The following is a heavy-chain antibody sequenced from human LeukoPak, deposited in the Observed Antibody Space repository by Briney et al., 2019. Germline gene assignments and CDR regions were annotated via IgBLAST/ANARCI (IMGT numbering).Heavy chain of an antibody. J-gene: IGHJ3*01. CDR1: GFTFTNYW. Sequence: PGGSLRLSCVVSGFTFTNYWMQWVRQVPGKGLVWVARMNSDGTSIIHADSVKGRFTISRDNAENTLYLQMNSLRPEDTALHYCARSQSGVFDVWGQGTMVIVSS. V-gene: IGHV3-74*01. CDR3: ARSQSGVFDV. D-gene: IGHD2-15*01. CDR2: MNSDGTSI.